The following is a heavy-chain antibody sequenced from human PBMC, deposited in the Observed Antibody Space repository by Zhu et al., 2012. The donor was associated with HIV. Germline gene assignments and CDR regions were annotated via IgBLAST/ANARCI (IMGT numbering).Heavy chain of an antibody. J-gene: IGHJ2*01. CDR3: AKDSGGSLYWYFDL. Sequence: EAQLLESGGGLVQPGGSLRLSCTASGFTFSSYAMSWVRQAPGKGLEWVSSISGSGVSTYYADSVKGRFTISRDNSKNTLYLQMNRLRADDTAVYYCAKDSGGSLYWYFDLVGPWPPWSVSPQ. D-gene: IGHD2-15*01. V-gene: IGHV3-23*01. CDR2: ISGSGVST. CDR1: GFTFSSYA.